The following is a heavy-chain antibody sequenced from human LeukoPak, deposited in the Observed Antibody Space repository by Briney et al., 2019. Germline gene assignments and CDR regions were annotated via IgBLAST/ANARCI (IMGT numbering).Heavy chain of an antibody. V-gene: IGHV4-4*07. D-gene: IGHD6-19*01. CDR3: ARGRHRAAVAGYYYYYYGINV. Sequence: SETLSLTCTVSGGSISSYYWSWIRQPAGKGLEWIGRIYTSGSTNYNPSLKSLVTMSVDTSKNQFSLKLSSVTAADTAVYYCARGRHRAAVAGYYYYYYGINVWGQGTTVTVSS. CDR1: GGSISSYY. CDR2: IYTSGST. J-gene: IGHJ6*02.